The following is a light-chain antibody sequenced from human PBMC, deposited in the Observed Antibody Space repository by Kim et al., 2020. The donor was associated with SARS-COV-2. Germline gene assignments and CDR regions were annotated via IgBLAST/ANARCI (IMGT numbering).Light chain of an antibody. Sequence: SYELTQPPSLSVFPGQTASITCSGHKLGDKYSSWYQQRPGQFPVMVIYRDTKRPSGIPERFSGSNSGNTATLTISGTQAMDEADYYCQAWDSSILFGGGTQLTVL. V-gene: IGLV3-1*01. CDR1: KLGDKY. J-gene: IGLJ2*01. CDR3: QAWDSSIL. CDR2: RDT.